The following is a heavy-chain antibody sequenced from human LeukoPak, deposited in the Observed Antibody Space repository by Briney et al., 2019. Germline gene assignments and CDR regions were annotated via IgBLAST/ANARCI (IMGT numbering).Heavy chain of an antibody. V-gene: IGHV4-34*01. D-gene: IGHD2-15*01. CDR3: ASTQIEVVVAATPLVYDWFDP. Sequence: SETLSLTCAVYGGSFSGYYWSWIRQPPGKGLEWIGEVNHSGSTNYNPSLKSRVTISVDTSKNQFSLKLSSVTAADTAVYYCASTQIEVVVAATPLVYDWFDPWGQGTLVTVSS. CDR2: VNHSGST. J-gene: IGHJ5*02. CDR1: GGSFSGYY.